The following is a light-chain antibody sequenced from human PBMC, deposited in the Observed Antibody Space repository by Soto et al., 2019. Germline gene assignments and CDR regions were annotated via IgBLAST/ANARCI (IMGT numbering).Light chain of an antibody. CDR3: QKYNSAPLT. J-gene: IGKJ4*01. V-gene: IGKV1-27*01. CDR1: QGISVY. Sequence: DIQMTQSPSSLSASLGDRVTIPCRASQGISVYLAWFQQKPGKVPKLLIYAASTLQSGVPSRFSGSGSGTDFTLTISSLQPVDVATYYCQKYNSAPLTFGGGTKVEIK. CDR2: AAS.